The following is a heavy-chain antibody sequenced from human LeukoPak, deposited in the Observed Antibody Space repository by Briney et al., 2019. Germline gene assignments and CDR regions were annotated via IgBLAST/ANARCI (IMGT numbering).Heavy chain of an antibody. J-gene: IGHJ3*02. CDR1: GFTFSSYA. CDR3: AKGRITMIVVVITNYAFDI. Sequence: GGSLRLSCAASGFTFSSYAMSWVRQAPGKGLEWVSAISGSGGSTYYADSVKGRFTISRDNSKNTLYPQMNSLRAEDTAVYYCAKGRITMIVVVITNYAFDIWGQGTMVTVSS. V-gene: IGHV3-23*01. CDR2: ISGSGGST. D-gene: IGHD3-22*01.